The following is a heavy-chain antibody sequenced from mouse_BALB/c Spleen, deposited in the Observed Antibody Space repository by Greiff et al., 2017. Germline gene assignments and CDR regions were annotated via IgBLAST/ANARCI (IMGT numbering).Heavy chain of an antibody. CDR3: ARVTTVVGDYAMDY. CDR2: ISSGSSTI. V-gene: IGHV5-17*02. D-gene: IGHD1-1*01. CDR1: GFTFSSFG. J-gene: IGHJ4*01. Sequence: EVQLVESGGGLVQPGGSRKLSCAASGFTFSSFGMHWVRQAPEKGLEWVAYISSGSSTIYYADTVKGRFTISRDNPKNTLFLQMTSLRSEDTAMYYCARVTTVVGDYAMDYWGQGTSVTVSS.